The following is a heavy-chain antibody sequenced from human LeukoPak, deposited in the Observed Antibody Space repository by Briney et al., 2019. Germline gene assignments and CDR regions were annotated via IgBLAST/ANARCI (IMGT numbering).Heavy chain of an antibody. CDR2: IWYDGSNK. D-gene: IGHD3-16*02. Sequence: GGSLRLSCAASGFTFSSYGMHWVRQAPGKGLEWVAVIWYDGSNKYYADSVKGRFTISRDNSKNTLYLQMSSLRAEDTAVYYCAREDYDYVWGSYRPLDYWGQGTLVTVSS. CDR3: AREDYDYVWGSYRPLDY. J-gene: IGHJ4*02. V-gene: IGHV3-33*01. CDR1: GFTFSSYG.